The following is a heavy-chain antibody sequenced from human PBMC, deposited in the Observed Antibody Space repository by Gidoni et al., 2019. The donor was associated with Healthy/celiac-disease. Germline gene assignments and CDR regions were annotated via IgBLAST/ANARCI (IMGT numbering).Heavy chain of an antibody. D-gene: IGHD2-2*01. V-gene: IGHV3-30*18. CDR1: GVTFTSSC. Sequence: QVQLVESGGGVVQPGRSLRLSCAASGVTFTSSCMHWVRQAPGKGLEWVAVISYDGSNKYYADSVKGRFTISRDNSKNTLYLQMNSLRAEDTAVYYCAKDLRHYCSSTSCYAPFLGYWGQGTLVTVSS. CDR2: ISYDGSNK. CDR3: AKDLRHYCSSTSCYAPFLGY. J-gene: IGHJ4*02.